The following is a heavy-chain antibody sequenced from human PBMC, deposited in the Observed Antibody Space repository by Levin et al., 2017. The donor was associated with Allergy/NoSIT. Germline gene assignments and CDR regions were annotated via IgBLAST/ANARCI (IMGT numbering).Heavy chain of an antibody. CDR2: ISFDGINK. J-gene: IGHJ6*03. D-gene: IGHD4-11*01. V-gene: IGHV3-30*18. CDR1: GFSFNNYG. CDR3: AKDQAVTAYYYYYMDV. Sequence: PGESLKISCATSGFSFNNYGMHWVRQAPGKGLEWVAVISFDGINKDYADSVKGRFTISRDNSKNTLYLQVSSLRTEDTALYYCAKDQAVTAYYYYYMDVWGEGTTVTVSS.